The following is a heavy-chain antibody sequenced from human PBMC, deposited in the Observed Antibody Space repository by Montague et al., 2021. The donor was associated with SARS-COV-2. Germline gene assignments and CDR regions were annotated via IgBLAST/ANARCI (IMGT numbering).Heavy chain of an antibody. J-gene: IGHJ4*02. CDR1: GASISSGSYY. CDR3: ARDIAGAGVFDY. Sequence: TLSLTCTVSGASISSGSYYWSWIRQPAGKGLEWIGRISISGSTNYNPSLKSRVSISVDTSKNQFSLKLSSVTAADTAVYYCARDIAGAGVFDYWGQGTLVTVSS. V-gene: IGHV4-61*02. CDR2: ISISGST. D-gene: IGHD6-19*01.